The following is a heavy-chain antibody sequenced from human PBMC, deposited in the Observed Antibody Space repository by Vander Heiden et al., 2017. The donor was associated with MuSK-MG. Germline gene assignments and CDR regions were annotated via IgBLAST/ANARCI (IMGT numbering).Heavy chain of an antibody. D-gene: IGHD6-6*01. Sequence: QVQLQQWGAGLLKPSATLSLTCAVYGASFSGYYWSWIRQPPGKGLEWIGEINHSGSTNYNPSLESRVTMSVDTSKNQFSLKLSSVTAADTAVYFCARGYGSSSEYLDYWGQGALVTVSS. CDR1: GASFSGYY. V-gene: IGHV4-34*01. CDR3: ARGYGSSSEYLDY. CDR2: INHSGST. J-gene: IGHJ4*02.